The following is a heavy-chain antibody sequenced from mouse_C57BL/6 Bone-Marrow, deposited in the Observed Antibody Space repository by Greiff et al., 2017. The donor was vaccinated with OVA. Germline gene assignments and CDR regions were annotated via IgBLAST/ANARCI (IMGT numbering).Heavy chain of an antibody. CDR1: GFTFSDYG. D-gene: IGHD1-1*01. Sequence: EVKVEESGGGLVKPGGSLKLSCAASGFTFSDYGMHWVRQAPEKGLEWVAYISSGSSTIYYADTVKGRFTISRDNAKNTLFLQMTSLRSEDTAMYYCAITTVVATDFDYWGQGTTLTVSS. CDR3: AITTVVATDFDY. CDR2: ISSGSSTI. V-gene: IGHV5-17*01. J-gene: IGHJ2*01.